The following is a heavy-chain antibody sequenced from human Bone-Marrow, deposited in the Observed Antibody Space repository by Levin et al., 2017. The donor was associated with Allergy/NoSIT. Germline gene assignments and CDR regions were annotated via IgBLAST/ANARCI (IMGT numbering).Heavy chain of an antibody. CDR2: ITYDEKNI. CDR1: GFIFRNFG. CDR3: ARDSIPFDY. Sequence: PGGSLRLSCAASGFIFRNFGMHWVRQVPGKGLEWVAVITYDEKNINYADSVKGRFTISRDISKKMVYLQMKSLRLEDTGVYYCARDSIPFDYWGQGTLVTVSS. J-gene: IGHJ4*02. V-gene: IGHV3-30*03. D-gene: IGHD3-3*02.